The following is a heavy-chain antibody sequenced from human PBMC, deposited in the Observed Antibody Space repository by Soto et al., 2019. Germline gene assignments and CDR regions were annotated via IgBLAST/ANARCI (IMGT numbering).Heavy chain of an antibody. CDR1: GGSISSYY. D-gene: IGHD3-22*01. CDR3: ARGYDSSGYYSEIFDY. CDR2: IYYSGST. Sequence: SETLSLTCTVSGGSISSYYWSWSLQPPGKGLEWIGYIYYSGSTNYNPSLKSRVTISVDTSKNQFSLKLSSVTAADTAVYYCARGYDSSGYYSEIFDYWGQGTLVTVSS. J-gene: IGHJ4*02. V-gene: IGHV4-59*01.